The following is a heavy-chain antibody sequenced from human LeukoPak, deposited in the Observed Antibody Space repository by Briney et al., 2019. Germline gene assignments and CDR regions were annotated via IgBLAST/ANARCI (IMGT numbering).Heavy chain of an antibody. V-gene: IGHV1-8*03. D-gene: IGHD5-12*01. CDR3: AKAYSGYDYVCELYYYYMDV. CDR1: GYTFTSYD. Sequence: ASVKVSCKASGYTFTSYDINWVRQATGQGLEWMGWMNPNSGNTGYAQKFQGRVTITRNTSISTAYMELSSLRSEDTAVYYCAKAYSGYDYVCELYYYYMDVWGKGTTVTVSS. CDR2: MNPNSGNT. J-gene: IGHJ6*03.